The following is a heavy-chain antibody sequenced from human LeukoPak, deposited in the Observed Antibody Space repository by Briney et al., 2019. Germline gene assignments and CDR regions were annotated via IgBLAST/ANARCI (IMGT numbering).Heavy chain of an antibody. V-gene: IGHV3-49*04. CDR3: TSLLTNPYWYFDL. D-gene: IGHD3-9*01. J-gene: IGHJ2*01. CDR2: IRSKAYGGTT. CDR1: GFTFGDYA. Sequence: GGSLRLSCTASGFTFGDYAMSWVRQAPGKGLERVGFIRSKAYGGTTEYAASVKGRFTISRDDSKSIAYLQMNSLKTEDTAVYYCTSLLTNPYWYFDLWGRGTLVTVSS.